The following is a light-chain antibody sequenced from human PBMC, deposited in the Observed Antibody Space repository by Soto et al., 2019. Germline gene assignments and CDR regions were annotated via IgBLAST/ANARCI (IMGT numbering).Light chain of an antibody. CDR3: KSRKTRNTLV. Sequence: QSVLTQPASVSGSPGQSITISCTGTSSDVGGYNYVSWYQQHPGKAPKLIIYEVTHRPPGVSSRFYGSRSGNTASLTISGLQDEDEDDYSKSRKTRNTLVLGGGTK. V-gene: IGLV2-14*01. CDR1: SSDVGGYNY. CDR2: EVT. J-gene: IGLJ3*02.